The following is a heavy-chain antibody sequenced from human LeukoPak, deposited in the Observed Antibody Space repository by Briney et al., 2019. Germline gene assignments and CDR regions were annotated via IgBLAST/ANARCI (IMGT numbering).Heavy chain of an antibody. V-gene: IGHV4-31*03. CDR1: GGSISSGGYY. CDR2: IYYSGST. CDR3: ARDMDWNYVGYYYGMDV. J-gene: IGHJ6*02. Sequence: SETLSLTCTVSGGSISSGGYYWSWIRQHPGKGLEWIGYIYYSGSTYYNPSLKSRVTISVDTSKNQFSLKLSSVTAADTAVYYCARDMDWNYVGYYYGMDVWGQGTTVTVSS. D-gene: IGHD1-7*01.